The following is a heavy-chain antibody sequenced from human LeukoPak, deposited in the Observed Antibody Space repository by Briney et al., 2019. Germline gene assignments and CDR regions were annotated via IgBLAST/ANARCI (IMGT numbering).Heavy chain of an antibody. D-gene: IGHD3-22*01. V-gene: IGHV3-30*04. Sequence: GGSLRLSCAASGVTFSSLAMHWVRQAPGKGLEWVAVISHHGSDQYYADSVKGRFTISRDNAKNSLYLQMNSLRAEDTAVYYCARGPYYYDSSGYYFSDYWGQGTLVTVSS. J-gene: IGHJ4*02. CDR1: GVTFSSLA. CDR3: ARGPYYYDSSGYYFSDY. CDR2: ISHHGSDQ.